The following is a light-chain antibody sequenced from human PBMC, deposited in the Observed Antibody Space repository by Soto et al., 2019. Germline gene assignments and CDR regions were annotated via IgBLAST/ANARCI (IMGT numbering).Light chain of an antibody. CDR1: QSVSTN. V-gene: IGKV3-15*01. CDR3: QQYHNWPPYT. Sequence: EIVMTQSPATLSVSLGERATLSCRASQSVSTNLAWYQQKPGQAPRLLMYGASTSATGIPARFSGSGSGTEFTLTISSLQSEDFAVYYCQQYHNWPPYTFGQGTKLEIK. CDR2: GAS. J-gene: IGKJ2*01.